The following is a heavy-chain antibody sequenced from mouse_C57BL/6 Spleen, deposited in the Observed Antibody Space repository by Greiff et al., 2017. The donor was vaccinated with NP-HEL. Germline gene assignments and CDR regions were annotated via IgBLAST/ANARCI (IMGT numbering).Heavy chain of an antibody. J-gene: IGHJ3*01. D-gene: IGHD1-1*01. V-gene: IGHV1-82*01. CDR2: IYPGDGDT. CDR1: GYAFSSSW. CDR3: AREGLITTAGRGFAY. Sequence: QVQLKQSGPELVKPGASVKISCKASGYAFSSSWMNWVKQRPGKGLEWIGRIYPGDGDTNYNGKFKGKATLTADKSSSTAYMQLSSLTSEDSAVYFCAREGLITTAGRGFAYWGQGTLVTVSA.